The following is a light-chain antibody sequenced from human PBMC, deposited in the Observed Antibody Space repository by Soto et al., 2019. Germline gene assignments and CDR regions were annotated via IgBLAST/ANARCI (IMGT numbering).Light chain of an antibody. J-gene: IGKJ1*01. V-gene: IGKV3-20*01. CDR2: AAS. Sequence: PGERATLSCRASQSVSSTYLAWYQQKPGQAPRPLISAASSRATGTPDRFSGSGSGTDFTLTISRLEPEDFAVYYCQQYGSSRWTFGHGTKVDI. CDR3: QQYGSSRWT. CDR1: QSVSSTY.